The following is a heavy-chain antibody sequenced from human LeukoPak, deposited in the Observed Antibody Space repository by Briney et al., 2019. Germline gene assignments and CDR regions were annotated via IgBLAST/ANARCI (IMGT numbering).Heavy chain of an antibody. D-gene: IGHD3-9*01. CDR1: GFTFSSYW. V-gene: IGHV3-7*01. Sequence: GGSLRLSCAASGFTFSSYWMSWVRQAPGKGLEWVTNIKQDGSEKYYVDSVKGRFTISRDNAKNSLYLQMNSLRAEDTAVYYCARVIDDYDILTDFDHWGQGTLVTVSS. CDR3: ARVIDDYDILTDFDH. J-gene: IGHJ4*02. CDR2: IKQDGSEK.